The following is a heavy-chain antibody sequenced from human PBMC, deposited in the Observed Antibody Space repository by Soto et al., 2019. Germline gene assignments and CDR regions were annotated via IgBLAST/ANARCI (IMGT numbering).Heavy chain of an antibody. J-gene: IGHJ6*03. D-gene: IGHD2-2*01. CDR3: ARDSRGYYYYYYMDV. Sequence: EVQLVESGGGLVKPGGSLRLSCAASGFTFSSYSMNWVRQAPGKGLEWVSSISSSSSYIYYADSVKGRFTISRDNAKNSLYLQVNSLRAEDTAVYYCARDSRGYYYYYYMDVWGKGTTVTVSS. CDR1: GFTFSSYS. V-gene: IGHV3-21*01. CDR2: ISSSSSYI.